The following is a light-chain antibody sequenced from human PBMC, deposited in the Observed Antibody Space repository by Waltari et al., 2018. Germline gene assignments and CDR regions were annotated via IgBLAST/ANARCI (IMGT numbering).Light chain of an antibody. Sequence: EIVLTQSPATLSLSPGERATLSCRASQSVSSYLAWYQQKPGQAPRLLIYDASNRATGSPGRFTGSASGTDFTRTISSLEPEDFAVYYWQQRSIWPPIFAIGPGTKVDVK. V-gene: IGKV3-11*01. CDR1: QSVSSY. CDR3: QQRSIWPPIFA. J-gene: IGKJ3*01. CDR2: DAS.